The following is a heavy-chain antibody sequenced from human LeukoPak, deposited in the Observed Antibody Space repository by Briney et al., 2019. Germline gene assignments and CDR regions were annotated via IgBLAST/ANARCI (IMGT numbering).Heavy chain of an antibody. CDR3: ARGAAYSSSYYFDY. Sequence: GGSLRLSCAAPGFTFSSYWMSWVRQAPGKGLEWVANIKQDGSEKYYVDSVKGRFTISRDNAKNSLYLQMNSLRAEDTAVYYCARGAAYSSSYYFDYWGQGTLVTVSS. D-gene: IGHD6-6*01. CDR2: IKQDGSEK. J-gene: IGHJ4*02. CDR1: GFTFSSYW. V-gene: IGHV3-7*01.